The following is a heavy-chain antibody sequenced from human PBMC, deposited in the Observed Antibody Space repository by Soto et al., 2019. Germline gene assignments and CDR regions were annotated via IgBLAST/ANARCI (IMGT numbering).Heavy chain of an antibody. CDR1: GYTFIDYG. Sequence: ASVKVSCKASGYTFIDYGITWVRQAPGQGLEWMGWISAHNGNTYYAQKLQGRVTLTTDTSTSTAYMDLRSLRSDDTAVYYCAREGLRFSMDVWGQGNTVTVSS. CDR2: ISAHNGNT. D-gene: IGHD3-16*01. J-gene: IGHJ6*02. CDR3: AREGLRFSMDV. V-gene: IGHV1-18*01.